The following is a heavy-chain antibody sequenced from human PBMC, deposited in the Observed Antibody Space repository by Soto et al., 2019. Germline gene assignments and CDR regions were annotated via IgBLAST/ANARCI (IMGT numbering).Heavy chain of an antibody. D-gene: IGHD3-9*01. CDR3: ARANYYDILTGYSD. CDR2: ISSSSSYI. V-gene: IGHV3-21*01. J-gene: IGHJ4*02. Sequence: GGSLRLSCAASGFAFSSYSMNWVRQAPGEGLEWVSSISSSSSYIYYADSVKGRFTISRDNAKNSLYLQMNSLRAEDTAVYYCARANYYDILTGYSDWGQGTLVTVSS. CDR1: GFAFSSYS.